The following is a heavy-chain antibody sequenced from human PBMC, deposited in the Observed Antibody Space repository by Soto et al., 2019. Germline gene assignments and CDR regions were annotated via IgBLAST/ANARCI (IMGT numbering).Heavy chain of an antibody. CDR3: AKDRSWRLAYFDS. CDR1: GFSFHSYA. D-gene: IGHD6-25*01. CDR2: IVGSGGGT. J-gene: IGHJ4*02. Sequence: EVQLLESGGGLAQPGGSLRLSCAASGFSFHSYAMNWVRQAPGKGLEWVSGIVGSGGGTYYADSVKGRFTISRDNSKKTVDLQINSLRAEDTAVYYCAKDRSWRLAYFDSWGQGTLVTVSS. V-gene: IGHV3-23*01.